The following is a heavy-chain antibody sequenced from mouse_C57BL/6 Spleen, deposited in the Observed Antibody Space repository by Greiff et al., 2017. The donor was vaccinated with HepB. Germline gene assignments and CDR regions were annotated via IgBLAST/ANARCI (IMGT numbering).Heavy chain of an antibody. V-gene: IGHV1-15*01. Sequence: VKLMESGAELVRPGASVTLSCKASGYTFTDYEMHWVKQTPVHGLEWIGAIDPETGGTAYNQKFKGKAILTADKSSSTAYMELRSLTSEDSAVYYCTRCPPYYAAYYFDYWGQGTTLTVSS. D-gene: IGHD1-1*01. CDR2: IDPETGGT. J-gene: IGHJ2*01. CDR3: TRCPPYYAAYYFDY. CDR1: GYTFTDYE.